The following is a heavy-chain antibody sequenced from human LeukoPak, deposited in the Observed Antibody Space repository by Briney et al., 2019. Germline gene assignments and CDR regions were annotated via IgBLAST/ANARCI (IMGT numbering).Heavy chain of an antibody. CDR2: ISSSSSYT. CDR1: GFTFSSYA. V-gene: IGHV3-21*04. Sequence: PGGSLRLSCSASGFTFSSYAMHWVRQAPGKGLEYVSAISSSSSYTNYADSVKGRFTISRDNAKNSLYLQMNSLRAEDTAVYYCARYQQLGDDAFDIWGQGTMVTVSS. CDR3: ARYQQLGDDAFDI. J-gene: IGHJ3*02. D-gene: IGHD6-13*01.